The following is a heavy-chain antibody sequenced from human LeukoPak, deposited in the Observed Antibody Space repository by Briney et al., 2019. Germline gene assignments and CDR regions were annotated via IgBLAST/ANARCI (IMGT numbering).Heavy chain of an antibody. J-gene: IGHJ4*02. V-gene: IGHV1-46*01. CDR3: ARDQEGFDY. CDR1: GYTFTSNY. CDR2: IYPRDGST. Sequence: ASVKVSCKASGYTFTSNYIHRVRQAPGQGLEWMGMIYPRDGSTSYAQKFQGRVTATRDTSTSTVHMELSGLRSEDTAVYYCARDQEGFDYWGQGTLVTVSS.